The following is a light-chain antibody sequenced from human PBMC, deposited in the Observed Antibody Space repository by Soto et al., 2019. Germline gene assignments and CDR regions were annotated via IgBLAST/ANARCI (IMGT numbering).Light chain of an antibody. V-gene: IGLV2-11*01. CDR2: DVS. Sequence: QSALTQPRSVSGSPGQSVTISCTGNSRDVGGYNYVSWYQQHPGKAPKLMIYDVSKRPSGVPDRFSGSKSGNTASLTISGLQAEDEADYYCCSYAGSYTLFGGGTKLTVL. CDR1: SRDVGGYNY. J-gene: IGLJ2*01. CDR3: CSYAGSYTL.